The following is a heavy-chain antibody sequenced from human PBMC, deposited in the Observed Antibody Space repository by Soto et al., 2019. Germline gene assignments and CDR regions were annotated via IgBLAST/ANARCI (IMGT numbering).Heavy chain of an antibody. CDR2: IWYDGSNK. CDR1: GFTFSNYG. J-gene: IGHJ4*02. D-gene: IGHD6-6*01. V-gene: IGHV3-33*01. CDR3: ARDLVDYSTSVAFDF. Sequence: QVHLVESGGGVVQPGGSLKLCCAASGFTFSNYGMHWVRQAPGKGLEWVTIIWYDGSNKFYADSVKGRFTISRDNSKNILYLQMNSLRAEDTAVYYCARDLVDYSTSVAFDFWGQGTLVTVSS.